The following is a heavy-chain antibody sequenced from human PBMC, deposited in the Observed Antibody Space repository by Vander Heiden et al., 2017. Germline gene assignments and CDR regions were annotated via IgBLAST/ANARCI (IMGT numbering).Heavy chain of an antibody. J-gene: IGHJ4*02. CDR3: ARDWTGYSYGYFDY. V-gene: IGHV3-48*03. CDR2: ISSSGSTI. CDR1: GFTFSSYE. D-gene: IGHD5-18*01. Sequence: EVQLVESGGGLVQPGGSLRLSCAASGFTFSSYEMNWVRQAPGKGLEWVSYISSSGSTIYYADSVKGRFTISRDNAKNSLYLQMNSLRAEDTAVYYCARDWTGYSYGYFDYWGQGTLVTVSS.